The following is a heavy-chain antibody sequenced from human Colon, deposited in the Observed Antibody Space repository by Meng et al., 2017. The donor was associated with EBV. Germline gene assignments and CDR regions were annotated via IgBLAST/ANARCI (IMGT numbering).Heavy chain of an antibody. D-gene: IGHD2-8*02. CDR2: IYHIGQT. CDR3: ARDGGVTHIP. CDR1: GTSISTFNW. Sequence: QLLLQCAGAGLVNPSGTRCIHWPLPGTSISTFNWWSWIRQSPGEGLEWIGAIYHIGQTNYNPSLKRRVSMSVDESKNEFSLNLKSVTAADTAVYYCARDGGVTHIPWGQGVLVTVSS. V-gene: IGHV4-4*02. J-gene: IGHJ5*02.